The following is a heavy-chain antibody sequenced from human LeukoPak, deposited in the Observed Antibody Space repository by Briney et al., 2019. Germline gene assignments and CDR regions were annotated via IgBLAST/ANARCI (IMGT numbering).Heavy chain of an antibody. D-gene: IGHD3-22*01. V-gene: IGHV4-38-2*01. CDR3: ARHKYYDSSFDY. CDR1: GSSISSGYY. J-gene: IGHJ4*02. CDR2: IYHSGST. Sequence: SPTLSLTCAVSGSSISSGYYWGWIRQPPGKGLEWIGSIYHSGSTYYKPSLKSRVTISVDTSKNQFSLKLSSVTAADTAVYYCARHKYYDSSFDYWGQGTLVTVSS.